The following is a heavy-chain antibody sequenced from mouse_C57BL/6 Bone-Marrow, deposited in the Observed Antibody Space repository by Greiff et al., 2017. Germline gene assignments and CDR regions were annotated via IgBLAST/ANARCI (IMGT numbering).Heavy chain of an antibody. CDR1: GYTFTSYW. CDR2: IVPSDSYT. D-gene: IGHD2-5*01. J-gene: IGHJ4*01. V-gene: IGHV1-69*01. CDR3: ARDYYSNNYYAMDY. Sequence: QVQLQQPGAELVLPGASVKLSCKASGYTFTSYWMHWVKQRPGPGLEWIGEIVPSDSYTNYNQKFKGKSTLTVDKSSSTAYMQLSSLTSEDSAVYYCARDYYSNNYYAMDYWGQGTSVTVSS.